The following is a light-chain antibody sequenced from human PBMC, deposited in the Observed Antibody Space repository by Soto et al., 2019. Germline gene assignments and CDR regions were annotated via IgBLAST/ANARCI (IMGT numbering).Light chain of an antibody. Sequence: QSALAQPASVSGSPGQSITISCTGTSSDVGGYDYVSWYQLHPGKAPKLLIYGVSKRPSGVPDRFSGSKSGNTASLTVSGLHAADEGDYPCRSYAGSEYPYVFGTGTKVTVL. CDR3: RSYAGSEYPYV. CDR2: GVS. CDR1: SSDVGGYDY. V-gene: IGLV2-8*01. J-gene: IGLJ1*01.